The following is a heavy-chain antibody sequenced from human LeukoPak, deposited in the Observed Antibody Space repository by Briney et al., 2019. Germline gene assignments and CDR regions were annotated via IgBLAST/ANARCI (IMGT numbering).Heavy chain of an antibody. CDR2: IYHSGST. CDR3: ARVEAAGTERFDY. J-gene: IGHJ4*02. D-gene: IGHD6-13*01. V-gene: IGHV4-38-2*02. CDR1: GYSISSGYY. Sequence: SETLSLTCTVSGYSISSGYYWGWIRQPPGKGLEWIGSIYHSGSTYYNPSLKSRVTISVDTSKNQFSLKLSSVTAADTAVYYCARVEAAGTERFDYWGQGTLVTVSS.